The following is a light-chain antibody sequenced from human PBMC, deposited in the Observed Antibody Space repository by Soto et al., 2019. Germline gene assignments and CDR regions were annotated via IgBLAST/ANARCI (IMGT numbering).Light chain of an antibody. Sequence: EIVLTQSPATLSLSPGERATLSCGASQSVSSSYLVWYQQKPGLAPRLLIYDASSRATGIPDRFSGSGSGTDFTLTSSRLEPEYFSVYYCQQDGSSPYTFGQGTKLEIK. CDR2: DAS. V-gene: IGKV3D-20*01. J-gene: IGKJ2*01. CDR3: QQDGSSPYT. CDR1: QSVSSSY.